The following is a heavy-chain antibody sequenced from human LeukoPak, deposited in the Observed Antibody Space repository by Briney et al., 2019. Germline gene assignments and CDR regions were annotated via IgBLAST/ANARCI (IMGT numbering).Heavy chain of an antibody. J-gene: IGHJ4*02. CDR3: AKSPSKWELLSFDY. CDR2: ISGSGGST. D-gene: IGHD1-26*01. CDR1: GFTFSSYA. V-gene: IGHV3-23*01. Sequence: QPGGSLRLSCAASGFTFSSYAMSWVRQAPGKGLEWVSGISGSGGSTYYADSVKGRFTISRDNSKSTLYLQMNSLRAEDTAVYYCAKSPSKWELLSFDYWGQGTLVTVSS.